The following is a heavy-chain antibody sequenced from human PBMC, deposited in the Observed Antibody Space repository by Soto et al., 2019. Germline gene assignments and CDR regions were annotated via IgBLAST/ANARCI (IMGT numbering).Heavy chain of an antibody. J-gene: IGHJ4*02. CDR2: IYYSGST. CDR3: AREYYYDSSGFDY. D-gene: IGHD3-22*01. Sequence: TLSLTGTVSGVSISSGGYYWTWIRQHPQKGLEWIGHIYYSGSTYYNPSLKSRVTVSVDTSKNQFSLKLSSVTAADTAVYYCAREYYYDSSGFDYWGQGTLVTVSS. CDR1: GVSISSGGYY. V-gene: IGHV4-31*03.